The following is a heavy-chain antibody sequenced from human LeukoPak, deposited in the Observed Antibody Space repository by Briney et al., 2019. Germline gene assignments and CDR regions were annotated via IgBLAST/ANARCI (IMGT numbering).Heavy chain of an antibody. D-gene: IGHD6-13*01. CDR2: ISSNGGST. CDR1: GFTFSSYA. Sequence: GGSLRLSCAASGFTFSSYAMHWVRQAPGKGLEYVSAISSNGGSTYFANSVKGRFTISRDNSKNTLYLQMNSLRAEDTAVYYCARTGSSSCLGHDWGQGTLVTVSS. J-gene: IGHJ4*02. CDR3: ARTGSSSCLGHD. V-gene: IGHV3-64*01.